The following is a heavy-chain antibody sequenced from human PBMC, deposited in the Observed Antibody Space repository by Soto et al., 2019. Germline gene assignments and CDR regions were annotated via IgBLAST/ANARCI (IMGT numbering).Heavy chain of an antibody. CDR2: IYSGGST. D-gene: IGHD3-16*01. CDR3: ARDPWAADY. Sequence: EVQLVESGGGLVQPGGSLRLSCAASGFTVSTKYMSWVRQAPGKGLEWVSVIYSGGSTFYADSVRGRFTISRDNSKTTVNLQTNSLRAEDKAVYYCARDPWAADYWGQGNLVTVSS. V-gene: IGHV3-66*01. CDR1: GFTVSTKY. J-gene: IGHJ4*02.